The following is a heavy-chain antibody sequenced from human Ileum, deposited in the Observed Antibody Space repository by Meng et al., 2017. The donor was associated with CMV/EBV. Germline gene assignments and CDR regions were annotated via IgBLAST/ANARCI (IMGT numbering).Heavy chain of an antibody. V-gene: IGHV4-4*07. CDR3: ARGQTVRGFEY. D-gene: IGHD3-10*01. Sequence: QAPLRESVPGLVKPSETLSLTCTTSSASITPYYWNWIRQPAGKGLEWIGRIYTGGPTDYNPSLKSRVTMSVDMSKNQFFLNLSSVTAADTAVYYCARGQTVRGFEYWALGILVTVSS. CDR1: SASITPYY. J-gene: IGHJ4*02. CDR2: IYTGGPT.